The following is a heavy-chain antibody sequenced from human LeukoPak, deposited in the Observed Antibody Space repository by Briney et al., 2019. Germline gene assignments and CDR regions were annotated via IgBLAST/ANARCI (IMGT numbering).Heavy chain of an antibody. CDR2: IYQSGIT. CDR1: GDSISSGNY. D-gene: IGHD6-19*01. V-gene: IGHV4-4*02. J-gene: IGHJ4*02. CDR3: ARDPRPRGGWFYFDY. Sequence: SGTLSLTCGVSGDSISSGNYWNWVRQPPEKGLEWIGDIYQSGITNYNPSLKSRVTMSVDKSKNEFSLKLDSVTAADTAVYYCARDPRPRGGWFYFDYWGQGILVTVSS.